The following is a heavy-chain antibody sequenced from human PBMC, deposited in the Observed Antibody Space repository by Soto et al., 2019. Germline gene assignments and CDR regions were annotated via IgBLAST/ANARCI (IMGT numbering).Heavy chain of an antibody. CDR2: VLYDGSKK. CDR3: VKDLALMGDY. CDR1: GFKFSDYG. J-gene: IGHJ4*02. D-gene: IGHD3-16*01. V-gene: IGHV3-30*18. Sequence: QVHLVESGGGVVQPGTSLRLSCRASGFKFSDYGMDWVRQAPGKGLEWVSRVLYDGSKKYYADSVKGLFTISRDNPRNTLYLQMDSLRAEDTGVYYCVKDLALMGDYWGQGTPVTVSS.